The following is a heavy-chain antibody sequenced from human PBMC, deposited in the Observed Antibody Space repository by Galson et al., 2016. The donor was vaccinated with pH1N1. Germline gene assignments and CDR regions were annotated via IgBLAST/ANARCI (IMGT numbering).Heavy chain of an antibody. D-gene: IGHD6-19*01. CDR3: ARPAEQQWLVILPFGY. CDR2: IYTSGIT. CDR1: GGSISSYY. V-gene: IGHV4-4*07. J-gene: IGHJ4*02. Sequence: TLSLTCTVSGGSISSYYWTWIRQPAGKGLEWLGRIYTSGITNYNPFLKSRVTMSVDTSKSQFSLRLSSVTAEDTAVYYCARPAEQQWLVILPFGYWGQGILVTVSS.